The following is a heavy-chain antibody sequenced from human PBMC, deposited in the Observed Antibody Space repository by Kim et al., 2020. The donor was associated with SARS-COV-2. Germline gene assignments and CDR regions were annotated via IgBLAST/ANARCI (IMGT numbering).Heavy chain of an antibody. CDR1: GGSLSDYY. D-gene: IGHD3-3*01. CDR2: INHRGST. J-gene: IGHJ6*02. V-gene: IGHV4-34*01. CDR3: ARGLICSGVSSYDYGLDV. Sequence: SETLSLTCAVYGGSLSDYYWSWIRQPPGKGLEWIGEINHRGSTNYNTSLNSRVTISLDTSKNQFSLILRSVTAADTAVYYCARGLICSGVSSYDYGLDVWGLGTTVTVSS.